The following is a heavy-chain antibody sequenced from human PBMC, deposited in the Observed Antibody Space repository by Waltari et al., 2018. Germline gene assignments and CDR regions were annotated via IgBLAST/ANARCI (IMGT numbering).Heavy chain of an antibody. D-gene: IGHD3-22*01. CDR3: ARDSFTYYYDSSGYYYWGYFDY. J-gene: IGHJ4*02. CDR2: IIPILGIA. Sequence: QVQLVQSGAEVKKPGSSVKVSCKASGGTFSSYAISWVRQAPGQGLEWMGGIIPILGIANYAQKFQCRVTITADKSTSTAYMELSSLRSEDTAVYYCARDSFTYYYDSSGYYYWGYFDYWGQGTLVTVSS. V-gene: IGHV1-69*10. CDR1: GGTFSSYA.